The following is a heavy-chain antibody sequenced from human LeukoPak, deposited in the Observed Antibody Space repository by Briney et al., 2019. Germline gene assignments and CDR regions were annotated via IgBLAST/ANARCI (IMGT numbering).Heavy chain of an antibody. V-gene: IGHV1-69*05. CDR3: ARDRYCSSTSCYPSAFDI. CDR1: GGTFSSYA. Sequence: ASVKISCKASGGTFSSYAISWVRQAPGQGLEWMGGIIPIFGTANYAQKFQGRVTITTDESTSTAYMELSSLRSEDTAVYYCARDRYCSSTSCYPSAFDIWGQGTMVTVSS. CDR2: IIPIFGTA. D-gene: IGHD2-2*01. J-gene: IGHJ3*02.